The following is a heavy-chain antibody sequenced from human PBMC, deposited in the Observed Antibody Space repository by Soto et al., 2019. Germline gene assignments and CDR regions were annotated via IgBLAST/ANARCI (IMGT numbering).Heavy chain of an antibody. Sequence: GGSLRLSCAASGFTFSSYAMSWVRQAPGKGLEWVSAISGSGGSTYYADSVKGRFTISRDNSKNTLYLQMNSLRAEDTAVYYCAKVGTEDILTGYYDYWGQGTLVTVSS. CDR3: AKVGTEDILTGYYDY. CDR1: GFTFSSYA. D-gene: IGHD3-9*01. J-gene: IGHJ4*02. CDR2: ISGSGGST. V-gene: IGHV3-23*01.